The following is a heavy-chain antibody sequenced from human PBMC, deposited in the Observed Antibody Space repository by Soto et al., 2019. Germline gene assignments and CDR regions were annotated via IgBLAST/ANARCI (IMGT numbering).Heavy chain of an antibody. CDR1: GASISGSYYY. J-gene: IGHJ4*02. CDR3: ATSQKGYNWNYFDH. CDR2: VFYTGFT. Sequence: SETLSLTCAVSGASISGSYYYWACLRQSPGKGPEWIGSVFYTGFTSYNPSLESRVSVSVDTSKSQFSLKLSAVTAADTAVYYCATSQKGYNWNYFDHWGQGALVTVSS. V-gene: IGHV4-39*01. D-gene: IGHD1-20*01.